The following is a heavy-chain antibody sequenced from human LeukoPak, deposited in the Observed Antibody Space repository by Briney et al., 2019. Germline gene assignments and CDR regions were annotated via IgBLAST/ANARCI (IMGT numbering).Heavy chain of an antibody. D-gene: IGHD4-17*01. CDR1: GFTVSSNY. J-gene: IGHJ5*02. CDR3: ARGVRGDYGWFDP. V-gene: IGHV3-66*01. Sequence: GGSLRLSCAASGFTVSSNYMSWVRQAPGKGLEWVSVIYSGGSTYYADSVKGRFTISRDNSKNTLYLQMNSLRAGDTAVYYCARGVRGDYGWFDPWGQGTLVTVSS. CDR2: IYSGGST.